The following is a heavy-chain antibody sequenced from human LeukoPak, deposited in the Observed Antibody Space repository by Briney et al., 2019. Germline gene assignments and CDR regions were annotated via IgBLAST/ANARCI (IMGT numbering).Heavy chain of an antibody. CDR3: ARAPRLLWFGELPRDY. D-gene: IGHD3-10*01. V-gene: IGHV1-18*04. Sequence: ASVKVSCKASGYTFTSYGISWVRQAPGQGLEWMGWISAYNGNTNYAQKLQGRVTMTTDTYTSTAYMELRSLRSDDTAVYYCARAPRLLWFGELPRDYWGQGTLVTVSS. J-gene: IGHJ4*02. CDR2: ISAYNGNT. CDR1: GYTFTSYG.